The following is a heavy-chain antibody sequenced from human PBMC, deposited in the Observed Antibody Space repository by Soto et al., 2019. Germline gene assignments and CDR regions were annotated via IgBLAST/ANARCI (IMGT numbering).Heavy chain of an antibody. D-gene: IGHD6-6*01. V-gene: IGHV3-74*01. CDR1: GFTFSSYW. CDR2: INSDGSST. Sequence: PGGSLRLSCAASGFTFSSYWMHWVRQAPGKGLVWVSRINSDGSSTSYADSVKGRFTISRDNAKNTLYLQMNSLRAEDTAVYYCARVETDIAARHVDYGMDVWGQGTTVTVSS. CDR3: ARVETDIAARHVDYGMDV. J-gene: IGHJ6*02.